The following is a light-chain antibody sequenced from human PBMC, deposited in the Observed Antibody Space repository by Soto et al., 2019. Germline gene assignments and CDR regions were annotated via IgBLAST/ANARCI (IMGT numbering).Light chain of an antibody. J-gene: IGLJ1*01. CDR3: SSYATSSILYV. Sequence: QSVLTKPASVSGSPGQSITISCTGTSSDVGRHNYVSWYQQHQGKAPKLIVYEVTNRASGVSRRFSASKSGNTASLTISGLQAEDEADYYCSSYATSSILYVFGTGTKVTVL. CDR2: EVT. V-gene: IGLV2-14*01. CDR1: SSDVGRHNY.